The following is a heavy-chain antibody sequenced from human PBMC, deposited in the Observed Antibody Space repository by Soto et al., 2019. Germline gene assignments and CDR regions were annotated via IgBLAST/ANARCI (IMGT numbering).Heavy chain of an antibody. V-gene: IGHV3-74*01. D-gene: IGHD2-15*01. CDR3: VRTSLVVAAATREDY. Sequence: EVQLVESGGGLVQPGGSPRLSCAASGFTFSGYWMHWVRQAPGKGLVWVSRINSDGSSTSYADSVKGRFTISRDNAKNTLYLQMNSLRAEDTAVYYCVRTSLVVAAATREDYWGQGTLVNVSS. J-gene: IGHJ4*02. CDR1: GFTFSGYW. CDR2: INSDGSST.